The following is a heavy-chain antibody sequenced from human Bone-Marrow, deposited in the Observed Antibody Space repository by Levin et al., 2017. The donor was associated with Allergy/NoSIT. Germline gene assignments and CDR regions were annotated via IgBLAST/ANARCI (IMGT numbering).Heavy chain of an antibody. CDR3: ARGRSYYDILTGPANDAFDI. D-gene: IGHD3-9*01. J-gene: IGHJ3*02. CDR1: GGSISSGGYY. V-gene: IGHV4-31*03. CDR2: IYYSGST. Sequence: PSETLSLTCTVSGGSISSGGYYWSWIRQHPGKGLEWIGYIYYSGSTYYNPSLKSRVTISVDTSKNQFSLKLSSVTAADTAVYYCARGRSYYDILTGPANDAFDIWGQGTMVTVSS.